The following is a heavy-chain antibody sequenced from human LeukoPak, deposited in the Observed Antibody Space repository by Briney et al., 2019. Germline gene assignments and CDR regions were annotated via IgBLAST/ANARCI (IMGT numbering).Heavy chain of an antibody. CDR2: ISYDGSNK. Sequence: GGSLRLSCAAPGFTFSSYAMHWVRQAPGKGLEWVAVISYDGSNKYYADSVKGRFTISRDNSKNSLYLQMNSLRAEDTAVYYCAELGITMIGGVWGKGTTVTISS. V-gene: IGHV3-30*04. J-gene: IGHJ6*04. CDR3: AELGITMIGGV. D-gene: IGHD3-10*02. CDR1: GFTFSSYA.